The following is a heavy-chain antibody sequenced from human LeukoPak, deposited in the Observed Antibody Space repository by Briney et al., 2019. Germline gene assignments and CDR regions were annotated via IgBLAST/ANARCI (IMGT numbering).Heavy chain of an antibody. J-gene: IGHJ4*02. Sequence: GGSLRLSCAASGFTFSSYAMHWVRQAPGKGLEWVAVISYDGSNKYYADSVKGRFTISRDNSKNTLYLQMNSLRAEDTAVYYCARDGPRGYSYGWFDYWGQGTLVTVSS. D-gene: IGHD5-18*01. V-gene: IGHV3-30*04. CDR3: ARDGPRGYSYGWFDY. CDR1: GFTFSSYA. CDR2: ISYDGSNK.